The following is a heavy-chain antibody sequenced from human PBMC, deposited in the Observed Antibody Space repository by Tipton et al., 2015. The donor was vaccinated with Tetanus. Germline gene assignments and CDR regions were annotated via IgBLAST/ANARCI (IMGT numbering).Heavy chain of an antibody. CDR1: GGSLRSGDYS. CDR2: ISNGNT. J-gene: IGHJ4*02. D-gene: IGHD2/OR15-2a*01. Sequence: GLVKPSETLSLTCTVSGGSLRSGDYSWNWIRQPAGKGLEWVGHISNGNTDYSTSLKSRVTLSVDLSKNQFSLQLRAVTAADTAVYYCARANNEYPKKGPFDSWGQGILVIVSS. CDR3: ARANNEYPKKGPFDS. V-gene: IGHV4-61*10.